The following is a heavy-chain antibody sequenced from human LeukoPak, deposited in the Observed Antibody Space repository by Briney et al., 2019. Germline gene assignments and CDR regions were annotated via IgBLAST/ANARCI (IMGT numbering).Heavy chain of an antibody. CDR2: IYTSGST. J-gene: IGHJ4*02. D-gene: IGHD5-18*01. V-gene: IGHV4-61*02. CDR3: ARDYANQGVTAMAYFDY. CDR1: GGSISSGSYY. Sequence: PSETLSLTCTVSGGSISSGSYYWSWIRQPAGKGLEWIGRIYTSGSTNYNPSLKSRVTISVDTSKNQFSLKLSSVTAADTAVYYCARDYANQGVTAMAYFDYWGQGALVTVSS.